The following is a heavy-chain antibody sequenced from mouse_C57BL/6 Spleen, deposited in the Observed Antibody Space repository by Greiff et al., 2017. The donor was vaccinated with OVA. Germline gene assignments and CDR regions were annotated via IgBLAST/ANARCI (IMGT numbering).Heavy chain of an antibody. CDR1: GFTFSDYY. Sequence: EVQRVESEGGLVQPGSSMKLSCTASGFTFSDYYMAWVRQVPEKGLEWVANINYDGSSTYYLDSLKSRFIISSDNAKNILYLQMSSLKSEDTATYYGARGSPLYWYYDVWGTGTTVTVSS. J-gene: IGHJ1*03. CDR3: ARGSPLYWYYDV. V-gene: IGHV5-16*01. CDR2: INYDGSST. D-gene: IGHD1-1*01.